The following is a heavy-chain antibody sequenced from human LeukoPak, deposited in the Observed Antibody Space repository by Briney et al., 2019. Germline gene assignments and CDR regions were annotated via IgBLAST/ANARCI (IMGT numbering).Heavy chain of an antibody. V-gene: IGHV3-7*01. CDR2: IKQDGSEK. Sequence: GGSLRLSCAASGFTFNNFWMSWVRQAPGKGLEWVANIKQDGSEKYYVDSVKGRFTTSRDNAKNSLYLQMNSLRAEDTAIYYCARDQSYGYVLDYWGQGTLVTVSS. D-gene: IGHD5-18*01. J-gene: IGHJ4*02. CDR1: GFTFNNFW. CDR3: ARDQSYGYVLDY.